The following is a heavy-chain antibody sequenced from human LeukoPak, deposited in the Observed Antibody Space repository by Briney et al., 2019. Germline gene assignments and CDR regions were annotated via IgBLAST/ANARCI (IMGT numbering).Heavy chain of an antibody. J-gene: IGHJ4*02. CDR2: INANSGAT. D-gene: IGHD3-22*01. Sequence: ASLKVSCKASGYTFTGYYIHWVRQAPGQGLEWMGWINANSGATNYAQKFQGRVTMTRDTSISTAYMEVSRLRSDDTAVFYCAREGSGYPYWGQGTLVTVSS. CDR3: AREGSGYPY. V-gene: IGHV1-2*02. CDR1: GYTFTGYY.